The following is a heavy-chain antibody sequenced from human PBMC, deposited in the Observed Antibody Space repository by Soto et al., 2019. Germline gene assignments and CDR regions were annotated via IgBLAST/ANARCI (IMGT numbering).Heavy chain of an antibody. CDR2: SRNHPGSYTT. CDR1: GFTFNDHY. D-gene: IGHD3-10*01. Sequence: EVQLVESGGGLVQPGGSLRLSCAASGFTFNDHYMDWVRQAPGKGLEWVGRSRNHPGSYTTDYAASVKGRFTISIEYSNSSLYMQMDSLKIEDTAMYYCSKGFGAGIFASWGQGTLVTVAS. J-gene: IGHJ4*02. CDR3: SKGFGAGIFAS. V-gene: IGHV3-72*01.